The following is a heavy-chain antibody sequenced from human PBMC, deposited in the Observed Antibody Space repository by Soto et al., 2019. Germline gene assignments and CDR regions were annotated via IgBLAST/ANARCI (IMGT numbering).Heavy chain of an antibody. D-gene: IGHD6-6*01. CDR3: AKDFPLYSSSSDDWFDL. Sequence: QVQLVQSGAEVKRPGASVRVSCKASGYGFTHYGISWLRQAPGQGFEWMGWISAYNGDTDYAQRLKGRLTMTTDTPTSTAYMELRSLRFDDTAVYYCAKDFPLYSSSSDDWFDLWGQGTLVTVSS. V-gene: IGHV1-18*01. J-gene: IGHJ5*02. CDR2: ISAYNGDT. CDR1: GYGFTHYG.